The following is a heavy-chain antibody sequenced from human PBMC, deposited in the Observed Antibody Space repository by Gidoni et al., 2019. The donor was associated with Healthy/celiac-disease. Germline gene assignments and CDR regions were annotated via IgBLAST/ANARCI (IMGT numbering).Heavy chain of an antibody. J-gene: IGHJ6*02. CDR1: GGTISSYY. Sequence: QVQLQEAGPGLVKPSETLSLTCTVSGGTISSYYWRWIRQPPGKGLEWIGYIYYRGSTNYNPSLNSRVTISVDPSKNQFSLKLSSVPAADTAVYYCARDDGTRGSSSAWAYYYYYGMDVWGQGTTVTVSS. V-gene: IGHV4-59*01. CDR2: IYYRGST. D-gene: IGHD6-6*01. CDR3: ARDDGTRGSSSAWAYYYYYGMDV.